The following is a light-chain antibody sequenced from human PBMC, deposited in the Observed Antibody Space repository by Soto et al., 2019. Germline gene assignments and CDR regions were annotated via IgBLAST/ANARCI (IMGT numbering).Light chain of an antibody. CDR2: DVN. Sequence: QPVLTQPASVSGSPGQSITISCTGTSSDIGAYNFVSWYQQHPGKAPKLMLYDVNIRPSGVSNRFSGSKSGNTASLTISGLQAEDDADYCCTSWTTSSTMIFGGGTQLTVL. CDR3: TSWTTSSTMI. J-gene: IGLJ2*01. V-gene: IGLV2-14*03. CDR1: SSDIGAYNF.